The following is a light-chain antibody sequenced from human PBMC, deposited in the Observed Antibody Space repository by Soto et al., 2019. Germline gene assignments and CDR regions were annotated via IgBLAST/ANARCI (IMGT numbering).Light chain of an antibody. V-gene: IGLV1-44*01. CDR1: SSNIGSKT. Sequence: QSVLTQPPSESGTPGQRVTISCSGSSSNIGSKTVNWYQQLPGTAPKLLIYSNYQRPSGVPDRFSGSKSGTSASLAISGLHSEDEADYYCSAWDASLNGYVFGTGTKVNVL. J-gene: IGLJ1*01. CDR3: SAWDASLNGYV. CDR2: SNY.